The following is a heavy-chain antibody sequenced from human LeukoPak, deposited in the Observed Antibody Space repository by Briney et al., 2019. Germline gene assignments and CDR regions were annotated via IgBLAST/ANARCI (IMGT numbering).Heavy chain of an antibody. CDR3: TRHADLVDTAMGGMTD. CDR1: GFTFSSYG. J-gene: IGHJ4*02. D-gene: IGHD5-18*01. Sequence: GGSLRLSCAASGFTFSSYGMSWVRQAPGKGLEWVSAISGSGGSTYYADSVKGRITISRDNSKNTLYLQMNSLRAEDTAVYYCTRHADLVDTAMGGMTDWGQGTLVTVSS. V-gene: IGHV3-23*01. CDR2: ISGSGGST.